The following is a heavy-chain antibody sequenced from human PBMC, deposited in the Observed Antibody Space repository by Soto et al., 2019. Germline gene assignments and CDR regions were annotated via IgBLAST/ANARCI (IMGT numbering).Heavy chain of an antibody. J-gene: IGHJ6*02. V-gene: IGHV4-59*01. D-gene: IGHD6-13*01. CDR3: ASSNIAAAGFYYYGMDV. Sequence: SDTLSLTCTVSGGSISSYYWSWIRQPPGKGLEWIGYIYYSGSTNYNPSLKSRVTISVDTSKNQFSLKLSSVTAADTAVYYCASSNIAAAGFYYYGMDVWGRGTTVTVS. CDR1: GGSISSYY. CDR2: IYYSGST.